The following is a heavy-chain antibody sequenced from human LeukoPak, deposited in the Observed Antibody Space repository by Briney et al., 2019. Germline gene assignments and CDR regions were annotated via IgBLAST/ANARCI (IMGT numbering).Heavy chain of an antibody. V-gene: IGHV1-18*01. J-gene: IGHJ2*01. CDR2: ISPNKGDK. D-gene: IGHD1-26*01. CDR3: ARETVGATNWYFDL. Sequence: ASVKVSCKGSGYTFSTYGISWVRQAPGQGLEWMGWISPNKGDKKYAQKFQGRVTMTTDTSTSTAYMELMSPRPDDTAVYYCARETVGATNWYFDLWGRGTLVTVSS. CDR1: GYTFSTYG.